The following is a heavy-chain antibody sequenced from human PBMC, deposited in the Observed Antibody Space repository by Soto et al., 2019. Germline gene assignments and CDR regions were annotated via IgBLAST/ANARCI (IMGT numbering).Heavy chain of an antibody. CDR1: GYTFTSYA. CDR2: VNAGNGNT. CDR3: ARDVGYNWNLIDY. V-gene: IGHV1-3*01. Sequence: ASVKVSCKASGYTFTSYAIHWVRQAPGQRLEWMGWVNAGNGNTKYSQKLQGRVTITRDTSASTAYMELSSLRSEDTAVYYCARDVGYNWNLIDYWGQGTLVTVSS. D-gene: IGHD1-20*01. J-gene: IGHJ4*02.